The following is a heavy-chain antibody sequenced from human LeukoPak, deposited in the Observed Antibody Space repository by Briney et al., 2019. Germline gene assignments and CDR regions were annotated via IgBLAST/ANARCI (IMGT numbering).Heavy chain of an antibody. J-gene: IGHJ2*01. Sequence: SETLSLTCTVSGGSISSSSYYWGWIRQPPGKGLEYIGSIYYSGSTYYNPSLESRVTISVDTSKNQFSLKLSSVTAADTAVYFCARRRDYYDTRGDWYFDLWGRGTLVTVSS. CDR2: IYYSGST. V-gene: IGHV4-39*01. D-gene: IGHD3-22*01. CDR1: GGSISSSSYY. CDR3: ARRRDYYDTRGDWYFDL.